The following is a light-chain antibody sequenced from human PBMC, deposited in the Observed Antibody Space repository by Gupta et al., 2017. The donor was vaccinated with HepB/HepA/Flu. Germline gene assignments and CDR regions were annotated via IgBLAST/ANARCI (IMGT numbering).Light chain of an antibody. CDR2: GAS. CDR1: QSVSSSS. Sequence: EIVLTQSPGTLSLSPGERATLSCRASQSVSSSSLAWYQQKPGQAPRLLIYGASSRATGIPDRFSGSGSGTDFTLTISRLEPEDFAVYSCQQYSHSPPMYTFGQWTKLEIK. J-gene: IGKJ2*01. V-gene: IGKV3-20*01. CDR3: QQYSHSPPMYT.